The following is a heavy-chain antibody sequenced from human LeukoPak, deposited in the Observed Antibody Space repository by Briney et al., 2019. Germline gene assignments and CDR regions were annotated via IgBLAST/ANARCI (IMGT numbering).Heavy chain of an antibody. CDR3: ARGLSGWYYYYYMDV. Sequence: GESLKISCKGSGYSFSTYWIGWVRQMPGKGREWMGIIYPSNSDTRYSPSFQGQVTISVDKSISTAYLQWSSLRSEDTAVYYCARGLSGWYYYYYMDVWGKGTTVTVSS. CDR1: GYSFSTYW. CDR2: IYPSNSDT. J-gene: IGHJ6*03. V-gene: IGHV5-51*01. D-gene: IGHD6-19*01.